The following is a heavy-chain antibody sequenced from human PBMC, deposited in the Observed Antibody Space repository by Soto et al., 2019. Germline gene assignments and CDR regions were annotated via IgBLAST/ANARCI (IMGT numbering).Heavy chain of an antibody. V-gene: IGHV1-46*01. CDR1: GYTFTSYY. CDR3: ARESRAMDV. Sequence: QVQLVQSGAEVKKPGASVKVSCKASGYTFTSYYIHWVRQAPGQGLEWMGIINPSSGGTSYAQKVQGRVTMTRDTSTSTVYMDLSSLRSEDTAVFYCARESRAMDVWGQGTTVTVSS. CDR2: INPSSGGT. J-gene: IGHJ6*02.